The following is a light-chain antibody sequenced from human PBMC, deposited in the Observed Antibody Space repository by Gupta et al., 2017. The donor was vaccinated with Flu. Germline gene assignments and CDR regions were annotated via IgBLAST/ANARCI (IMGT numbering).Light chain of an antibody. CDR3: SSYTTSSTLV. CDR2: EVN. Sequence: QSALPQPASESGSPGQSISISSTGTSSDIGNYKYVSWYQQHPGKAPKLMIYEVNRRPSGVSNHFSGSKSGNTASLTISGLQAEDEADYYCSSYTTSSTLVFGTGTKLTVL. V-gene: IGLV2-14*01. CDR1: SSDIGNYKY. J-gene: IGLJ1*01.